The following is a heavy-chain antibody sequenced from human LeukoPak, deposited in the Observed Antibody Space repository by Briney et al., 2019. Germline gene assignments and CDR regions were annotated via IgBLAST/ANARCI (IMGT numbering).Heavy chain of an antibody. CDR1: GFTFSSYW. CDR3: ASALRASGGYYPVGDY. V-gene: IGHV3-74*01. Sequence: QSGGSLRLSCAASGFTFSSYWMHWVRHAPGKGLVWVSRISSDGSGTSYADSVKGRFTISRDNAKNTLYLQMNSLRAEDTAVYYCASALRASGGYYPVGDYWGQGTLVTVYS. CDR2: ISSDGSGT. D-gene: IGHD3-22*01. J-gene: IGHJ4*02.